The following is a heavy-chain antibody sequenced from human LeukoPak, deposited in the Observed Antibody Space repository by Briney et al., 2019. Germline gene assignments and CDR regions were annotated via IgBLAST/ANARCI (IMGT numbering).Heavy chain of an antibody. D-gene: IGHD2-8*02. Sequence: GESLKLSCKGSGYSFTIYWIGWVRQMPGKGLEWMGIIYPGDSDTRYSPSFQGQVTISVDKSISTAYLQWSSLKASDTAMYYCARQACTGGTCYSDYWGQGTLVTVSS. CDR1: GYSFTIYW. CDR2: IYPGDSDT. J-gene: IGHJ4*02. CDR3: ARQACTGGTCYSDY. V-gene: IGHV5-51*01.